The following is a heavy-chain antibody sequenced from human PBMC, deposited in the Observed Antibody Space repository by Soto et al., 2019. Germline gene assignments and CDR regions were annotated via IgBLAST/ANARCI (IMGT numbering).Heavy chain of an antibody. Sequence: PSETLSLTCAVYGGSFSGYYWSWIRQPPGKGLEWIGEINHSGSTNYNPSLKSRVTISVDTSKNQFSLKLSSVTAADTAVYYCASEAILRYPFRYYFDYWGQGTLVTVSS. CDR1: GGSFSGYY. CDR3: ASEAILRYPFRYYFDY. D-gene: IGHD3-9*01. V-gene: IGHV4-34*01. J-gene: IGHJ4*02. CDR2: INHSGST.